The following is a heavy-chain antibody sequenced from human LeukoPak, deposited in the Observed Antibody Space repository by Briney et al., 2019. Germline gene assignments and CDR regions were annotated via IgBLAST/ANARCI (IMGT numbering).Heavy chain of an antibody. V-gene: IGHV3-53*01. CDR1: GFTVSSNY. CDR3: ARDPSNTSGRNPYFDY. J-gene: IGHJ4*02. D-gene: IGHD6-19*01. CDR2: IFGGGTT. Sequence: PGGSLRLSCAASGFTVSSNYMSWVRQAPGKGLEWVSVIFGGGTTYYADSVKGRFTISRDNSNNTVYLQMNSLRAEDTAVYYCARDPSNTSGRNPYFDYWGQGTLVTVSS.